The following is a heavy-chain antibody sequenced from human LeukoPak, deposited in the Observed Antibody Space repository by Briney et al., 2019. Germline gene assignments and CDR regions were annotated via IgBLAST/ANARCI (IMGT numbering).Heavy chain of an antibody. CDR2: IYYSGYT. CDR1: GGSITSYS. J-gene: IGHJ5*02. D-gene: IGHD2-15*01. Sequence: SETLSLTCTVAGGSITSYSWSWIRQPPGKGLEWIGYIYYSGYTHYNPSLKSRVIISRDTSKNQFSLKLTSVTAADTAIYYCAYLTPTPYVPLVAWGQGTLVTVSS. V-gene: IGHV4-59*08. CDR3: AYLTPTPYVPLVA.